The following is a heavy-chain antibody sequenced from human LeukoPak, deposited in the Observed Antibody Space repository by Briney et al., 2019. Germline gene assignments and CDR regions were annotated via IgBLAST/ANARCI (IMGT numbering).Heavy chain of an antibody. CDR2: INPSGGST. D-gene: IGHD2-2*01. CDR3: ASGRYCSSTSPNCWFDP. J-gene: IGHJ5*02. CDR1: GYTFTSYY. Sequence: ASVKVSCKASGYTFTSYYMHWVRQAPGQGLEWMGIINPSGGSTSYAQKFQGRVTMTRDTSTSTVYMELSSLRSEDTAVYYCASGRYCSSTSPNCWFDPWGQGTLVTVSS. V-gene: IGHV1-46*01.